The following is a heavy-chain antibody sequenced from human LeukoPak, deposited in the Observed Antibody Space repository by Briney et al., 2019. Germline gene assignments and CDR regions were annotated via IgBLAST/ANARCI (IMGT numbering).Heavy chain of an antibody. V-gene: IGHV3-23*01. CDR2: IHGVSET. CDR1: GFTFSNYA. Sequence: GGSLRLSCAASGFTFSNYAMTWVRQAPGKGLEWVSTIHGVSETYYVDSVKGRFTISRDDSENTVYLQMNSLRVEDTAVYYCAKDRRGGSDGAPTTPGEDYWGQGTLVTVSS. J-gene: IGHJ4*02. D-gene: IGHD3-10*01. CDR3: AKDRRGGSDGAPTTPGEDY.